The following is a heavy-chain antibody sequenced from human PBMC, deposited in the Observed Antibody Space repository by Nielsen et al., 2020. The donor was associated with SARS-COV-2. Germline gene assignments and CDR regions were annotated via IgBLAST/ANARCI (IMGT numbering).Heavy chain of an antibody. V-gene: IGHV3-11*01. J-gene: IGHJ4*02. CDR3: ARYRAQGFMGFDY. Sequence: GGSLRLSCAASGFTFSDYYMSWIRQAPGKGLEWISYISSSSSIIYYADSVRGRFTISRDNAKSSLYLQMTSLRVEDTAAYYCARYRAQGFMGFDYWGQGTLVTVSS. CDR2: ISSSSSII. D-gene: IGHD3-16*01. CDR1: GFTFSDYY.